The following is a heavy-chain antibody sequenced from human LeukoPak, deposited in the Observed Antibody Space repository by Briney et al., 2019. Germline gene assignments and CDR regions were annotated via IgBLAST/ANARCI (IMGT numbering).Heavy chain of an antibody. J-gene: IGHJ6*02. CDR2: INAGNDNT. CDR1: GYTFTSYA. Sequence: ASVKVSCKASGYTFTSYAMHWVRQAPGQRLEWMGWINAGNDNTKYSQKFQGRVTITRDTSASTAYMELSSLRSEDTAVYYCARGIAAAMMTYYYYGMDVWGQGTTVTVSS. D-gene: IGHD6-13*01. CDR3: ARGIAAAMMTYYYYGMDV. V-gene: IGHV1-3*01.